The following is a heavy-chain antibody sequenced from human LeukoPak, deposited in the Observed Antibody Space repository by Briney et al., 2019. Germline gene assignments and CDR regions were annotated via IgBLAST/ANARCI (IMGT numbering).Heavy chain of an antibody. D-gene: IGHD3-10*01. Sequence: SETLSLICTVPPLLMCISSWTSLRQTPGKGLEWIGYVYYLGNTDYNPSLLRRVTISVDTSNNQFSLKLSSVTAADTAVYFWARQARSISYNYASGSYYKEPYFDYWGQGTLVTVSS. CDR1: PLLMCISS. V-gene: IGHV4-59*08. J-gene: IGHJ4*02. CDR2: VYYLGNT. CDR3: ARQARSISYNYASGSYYKEPYFDY.